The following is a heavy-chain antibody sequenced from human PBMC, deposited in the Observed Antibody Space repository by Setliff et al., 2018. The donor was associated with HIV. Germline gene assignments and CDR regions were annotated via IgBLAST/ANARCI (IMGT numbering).Heavy chain of an antibody. V-gene: IGHV1-18*04. J-gene: IGHJ2*01. CDR2: ITSYNGNT. CDR3: ARDHHSGRGSNFPWYSDL. CDR1: GYRFIDYY. Sequence: ASVKVSCKASGYRFIDYYMHWLRQAPGQGLEWMGWITSYNGNTNYAKKFKGRVTMTTDTSTSIAYMELKSLRSEDTAVYYCARDHHSGRGSNFPWYSDLWGRGTLVTVSS. D-gene: IGHD1-26*01.